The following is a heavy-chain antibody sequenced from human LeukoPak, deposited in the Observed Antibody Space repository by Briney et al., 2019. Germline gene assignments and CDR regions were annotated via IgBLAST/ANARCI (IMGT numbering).Heavy chain of an antibody. CDR2: IIPIFGTA. V-gene: IGHV1-69*01. J-gene: IGHJ6*03. D-gene: IGHD2-2*01. CDR1: GGTFSSYA. CDR3: ASRYCSSTSCLRGYYYYYMDV. Sequence: SVKVSCKASGGTFSSYAISWVRQAPGQGLEWMGGIIPIFGTANYAQKFQGRVTITADESTSTAYMELSSLGSEDTAVYYCASRYCSSTSCLRGYYYYYMDVWGKGTTVTISS.